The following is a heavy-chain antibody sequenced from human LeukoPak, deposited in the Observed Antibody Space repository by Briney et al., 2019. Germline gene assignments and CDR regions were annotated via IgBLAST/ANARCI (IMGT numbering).Heavy chain of an antibody. CDR1: GGSISSYY. CDR2: IYYSGST. Sequence: SETLSLTCTVCGGSISSYYGSWIRQPPGKGLEWIGYIYYSGSTNYNPSLKSRVTISVDTSKNQFSLKLSSVTAADTAVYSCARVKRIAMGYYYMDVWGKGTTVTVSS. V-gene: IGHV4-59*01. CDR3: ARVKRIAMGYYYMDV. J-gene: IGHJ6*03. D-gene: IGHD6-6*01.